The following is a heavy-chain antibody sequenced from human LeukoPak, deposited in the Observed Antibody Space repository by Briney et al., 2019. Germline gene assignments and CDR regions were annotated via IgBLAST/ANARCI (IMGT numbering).Heavy chain of an antibody. CDR1: GFTLSSYN. J-gene: IGHJ4*02. D-gene: IGHD3-10*01. Sequence: GGSLRLSCAASGFTLSSYNMNWVRQAPGKGLEWVSHISGSSNTIYHADSVKGRFTISRDNAKNSLYLPMNGLRAEDTAVYFCARDGRGEFDYWGQGTLVTVSS. CDR3: ARDGRGEFDY. V-gene: IGHV3-48*01. CDR2: ISGSSNTI.